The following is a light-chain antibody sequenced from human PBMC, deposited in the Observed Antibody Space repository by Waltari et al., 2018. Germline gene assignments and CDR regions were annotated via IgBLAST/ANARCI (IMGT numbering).Light chain of an antibody. CDR3: CSYAGSQTSV. CDR2: DVN. J-gene: IGLJ2*01. Sequence: QSALTQPRSVSGSPGQSVTISCTGTSSDVGGYDYASWYQQHPGKAPNLMIYDVNKRPSGVPDRFSGSKSGNTASLTISGLQADDEADYYCCSYAGSQTSVFGGGTKVTVL. CDR1: SSDVGGYDY. V-gene: IGLV2-11*01.